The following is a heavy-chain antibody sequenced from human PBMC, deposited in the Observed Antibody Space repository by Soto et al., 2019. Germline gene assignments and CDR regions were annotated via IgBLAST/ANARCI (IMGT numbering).Heavy chain of an antibody. J-gene: IGHJ6*02. CDR1: GGSISSSSYY. Sequence: QLQLQESGPGLVKPSETLSLTCTVSGGSISSSSYYWGWIRQPPGKGLEWIGSIYYSGSTYYNPSLKSRVTISVDTSKNQFSLKLSSVTAADTAVYYCARLDTMVRGVTVYYYYGMDVWGQGTTVTVSS. V-gene: IGHV4-39*01. D-gene: IGHD3-10*01. CDR3: ARLDTMVRGVTVYYYYGMDV. CDR2: IYYSGST.